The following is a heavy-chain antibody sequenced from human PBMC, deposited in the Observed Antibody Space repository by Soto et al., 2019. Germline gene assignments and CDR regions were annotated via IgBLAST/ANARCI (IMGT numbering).Heavy chain of an antibody. J-gene: IGHJ4*02. CDR1: GFTLSRYS. D-gene: IGHD2-15*01. Sequence: PGGSLRLSCVASGFTLSRYSMNWVRQAPGKGLEWVSYISRSSSTIYYADSVKGRFTISRDNAKNSLYLQMNSLRAEDTAVYYCARDLAGGSPDYWGQGTRVTAPQ. CDR3: ARDLAGGSPDY. CDR2: ISRSSSTI. V-gene: IGHV3-48*01.